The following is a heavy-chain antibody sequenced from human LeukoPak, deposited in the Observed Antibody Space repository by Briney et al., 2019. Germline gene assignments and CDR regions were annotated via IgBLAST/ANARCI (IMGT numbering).Heavy chain of an antibody. CDR1: GGSISSYY. J-gene: IGHJ4*02. V-gene: IGHV4-59*01. Sequence: SETLSLTCTVSGGSISSYYWSWIRQPPGKGLEWIGYIYYSGSTNYNPSPKSRVTISVDTSKNQFSLKLSSVTAADTAVYYCARDKKGASCYDYWGQGTLVTVSS. CDR3: ARDKKGASCYDY. CDR2: IYYSGST. D-gene: IGHD2-2*01.